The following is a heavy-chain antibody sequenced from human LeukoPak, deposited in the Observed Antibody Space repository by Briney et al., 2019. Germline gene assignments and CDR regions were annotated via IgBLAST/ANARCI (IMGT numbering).Heavy chain of an antibody. CDR3: AREDDSGSYFDP. V-gene: IGHV4-30-2*01. Sequence: PSQTLSLTCAVSGGSISSGSYSWSWIRQPPGKGLDWIRYISRSGSTFYSPSLRSRVTMSVDRSKNQFSLKLNSVTAADTAVYYCAREDDSGSYFDPWGQGTLVTVSS. D-gene: IGHD1-26*01. CDR2: ISRSGST. CDR1: GGSISSGSYS. J-gene: IGHJ5*02.